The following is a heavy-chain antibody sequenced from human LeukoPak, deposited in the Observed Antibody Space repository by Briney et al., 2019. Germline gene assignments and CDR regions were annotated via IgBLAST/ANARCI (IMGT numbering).Heavy chain of an antibody. Sequence: SETLSLTCIVSGGSINSSSYYWGWIRQPPGKGLEWLGTIYYSGSTYYNPSLKGRVTISVDMSKNQFSLQLNSVTAADTAVYFCARAYSSGWSYYYYYMDVWGKGTTVTVSS. J-gene: IGHJ6*03. CDR3: ARAYSSGWSYYYYYMDV. V-gene: IGHV4-39*07. CDR1: GGSINSSSYY. D-gene: IGHD6-19*01. CDR2: IYYSGST.